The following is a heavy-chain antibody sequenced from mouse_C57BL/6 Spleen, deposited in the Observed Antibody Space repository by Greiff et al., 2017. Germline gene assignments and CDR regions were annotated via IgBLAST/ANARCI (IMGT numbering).Heavy chain of an antibody. Sequence: EVQLQQPGAELVKPGASVKLSCTASGFNIKDYYMHWVKQRTEQGLEWIGRIDPEDGATKYAPKFQGKATITADTSSNTAYLQLSSLTSEDAAVYYSARVGLWEYYAMDYWGQGTSVTVSS. CDR3: ARVGLWEYYAMDY. CDR1: GFNIKDYY. CDR2: IDPEDGAT. V-gene: IGHV14-2*01. D-gene: IGHD1-1*02. J-gene: IGHJ4*01.